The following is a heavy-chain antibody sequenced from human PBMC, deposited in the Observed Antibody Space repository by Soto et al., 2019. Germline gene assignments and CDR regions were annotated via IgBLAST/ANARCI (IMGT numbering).Heavy chain of an antibody. Sequence: GGSLRLSCTASGFTFSNYAMSWVRQAPGKGLAWVSTFSSSGGGTCYADSVKGRFTISRDNSKNTLYLQMNSLRAEDTAVYYCATANRNCGVVKSFCFDHWGQGTLVTVSS. CDR2: FSSSGGGT. J-gene: IGHJ5*02. V-gene: IGHV3-23*01. CDR1: GFTFSNYA. CDR3: ATANRNCGVVKSFCFDH. D-gene: IGHD2-21*01.